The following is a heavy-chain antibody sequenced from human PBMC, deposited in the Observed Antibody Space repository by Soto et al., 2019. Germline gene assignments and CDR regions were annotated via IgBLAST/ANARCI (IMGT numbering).Heavy chain of an antibody. V-gene: IGHV3-23*01. Sequence: PGGSLRLSCAASGFTFRSYAMSWVRQAPGKGLVWVSSISGNGGSTYYADSVKGRFTISRDNSKNTLYLQMNSLRAEDTAVYYCAKADYYDRSGYYYVEAFDIWGQGTMVTVSS. CDR3: AKADYYDRSGYYYVEAFDI. D-gene: IGHD3-22*01. J-gene: IGHJ3*02. CDR1: GFTFRSYA. CDR2: ISGNGGST.